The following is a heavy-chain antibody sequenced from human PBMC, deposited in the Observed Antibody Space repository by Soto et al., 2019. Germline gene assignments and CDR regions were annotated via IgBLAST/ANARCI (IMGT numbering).Heavy chain of an antibody. V-gene: IGHV4-61*01. D-gene: IGHD3-22*01. CDR1: GGSVSSGSYY. Sequence: LSLTCTVSGGSVSSGSYYWSWIRQPPGKGLEWIGYIYYSGSTNYNPSLKSRVTISVDTSKNQFSLKLSSVTAADTAVYYCARGMYYYDSSGYYFDYWGQGTLVTVSS. CDR2: IYYSGST. CDR3: ARGMYYYDSSGYYFDY. J-gene: IGHJ4*02.